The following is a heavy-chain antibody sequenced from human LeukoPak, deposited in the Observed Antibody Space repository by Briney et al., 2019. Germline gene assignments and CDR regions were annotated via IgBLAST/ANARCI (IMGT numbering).Heavy chain of an antibody. CDR3: ARVGGYQLQNWFDP. CDR1: GGSFSGYY. J-gene: IGHJ5*02. Sequence: KPSETLSLTCAVYGGSFSGYYWSWIRQPPGKGLEWIGEINHSGSTNYNPSLKSRVTISVDTSKNQFSLKLSSVTAADTAVYYCARVGGYQLQNWFDPWGQGTLVTVSS. CDR2: INHSGST. V-gene: IGHV4-34*01. D-gene: IGHD2-2*01.